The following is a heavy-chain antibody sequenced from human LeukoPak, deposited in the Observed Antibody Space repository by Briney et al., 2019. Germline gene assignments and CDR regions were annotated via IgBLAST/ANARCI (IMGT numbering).Heavy chain of an antibody. Sequence: SETLSLTCAVYGGSFSGYFWGWIRQPPGKGLEWIGSIFYSGSSYYNPSLKSRVTMSVDTSKNQFSLSLDSVTAADTAVYYCARGLASGYPPIPFDYWGQGTLVTVSS. CDR1: GGSFSGYF. D-gene: IGHD3-3*01. CDR3: ARGLASGYPPIPFDY. J-gene: IGHJ4*02. CDR2: IFYSGSS. V-gene: IGHV4-34*12.